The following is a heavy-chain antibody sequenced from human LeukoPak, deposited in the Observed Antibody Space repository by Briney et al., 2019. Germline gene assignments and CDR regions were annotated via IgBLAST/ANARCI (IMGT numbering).Heavy chain of an antibody. V-gene: IGHV4-59*12. CDR2: IFYSGST. D-gene: IGHD3-10*01. CDR1: GFTFSSYE. Sequence: KTWGSLRLSCAASGFTFSSYEMNWVRQPPGKGLEWIGNIFYSGSTYYSPSLKSRVTISLDTSRNQFSLKLTSVTAADTAVYYCAKSNGYGLVDIWGQGTMVTVSS. CDR3: AKSNGYGLVDI. J-gene: IGHJ3*02.